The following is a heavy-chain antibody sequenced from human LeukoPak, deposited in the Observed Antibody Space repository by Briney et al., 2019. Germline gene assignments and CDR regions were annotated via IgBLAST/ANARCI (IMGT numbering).Heavy chain of an antibody. CDR1: GYTFTSYA. CDR2: INTNTGNP. D-gene: IGHD2-15*01. CDR3: ASHCSGGSCYSSYYYYMDV. V-gene: IGHV7-4-1*02. J-gene: IGHJ6*03. Sequence: ASVKVSCKASGYTFTSYAMNWVRQAPGQGLEWMGWINTNTGNPTYAQGFTGRFVFSLDTSVSTAYLQISSLKAEDTAVYYCASHCSGGSCYSSYYYYMDVWGKGTTVTVSS.